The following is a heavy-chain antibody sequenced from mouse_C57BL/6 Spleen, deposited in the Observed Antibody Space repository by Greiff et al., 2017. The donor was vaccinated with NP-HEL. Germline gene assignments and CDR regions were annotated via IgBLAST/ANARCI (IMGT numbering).Heavy chain of an antibody. CDR3: ARWGSNGAY. Sequence: VQLQQSGAELVKPGASVKMSCKASGYTFTSYWITWVKQRPGQGLEWIGDIYPGSGSTNYNEKFKSKATLTVDTSTSTAYLQLSSLASEDPAFYCCARWGSNGAYWGQGTLVTVSA. CDR1: GYTFTSYW. V-gene: IGHV1-55*01. D-gene: IGHD2-5*01. CDR2: IYPGSGST. J-gene: IGHJ3*01.